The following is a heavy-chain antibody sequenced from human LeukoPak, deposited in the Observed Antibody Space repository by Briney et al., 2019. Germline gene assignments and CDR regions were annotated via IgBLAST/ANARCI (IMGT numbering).Heavy chain of an antibody. CDR3: ARAPATYSSGHYDY. CDR1: GGSISNYY. J-gene: IGHJ4*02. CDR2: IYTSGST. Sequence: SETLSLTCTVSGGSISNYYWRWIRQPAGKGLEWIGRIYTSGSTNYNPSLKSRVTMSVDTSKNQFSLKLSSVTAADTAVYYCARAPATYSSGHYDYWGQGTLVTVSS. V-gene: IGHV4-4*07. D-gene: IGHD6-19*01.